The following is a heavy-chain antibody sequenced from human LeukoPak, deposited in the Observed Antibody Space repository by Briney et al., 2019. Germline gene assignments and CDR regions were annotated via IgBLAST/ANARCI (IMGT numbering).Heavy chain of an antibody. V-gene: IGHV3-30*04. CDR1: GFTFSSYA. Sequence: PGGSLRLSCAASGFTFSSYAMHWVRPAPGKGLEWVAVISYDGSNKYYADSVKGRFTISTDNSKNTHFLQINSLGAEDTAVYYCVPDLAWFHYAYWGQGTLVTVST. D-gene: IGHD3-9*01. J-gene: IGHJ4*02. CDR2: ISYDGSNK. CDR3: VPDLAWFHYAY.